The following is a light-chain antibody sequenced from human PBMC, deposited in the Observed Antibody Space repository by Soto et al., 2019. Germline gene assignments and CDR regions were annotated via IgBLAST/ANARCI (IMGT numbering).Light chain of an antibody. CDR1: SSDVGSYNF. V-gene: IGLV2-23*02. CDR2: EVS. CDR3: CSYAGSSTWV. J-gene: IGLJ2*01. Sequence: QSALTQPASVSGSPGQSITISCTGTSSDVGSYNFVSWYQQHPAKAPKVLIYEVSKRPSGVSNRFSGSKSGNTASLTISGLQPEDEADYYCCSYAGSSTWVFGGGTKVTVL.